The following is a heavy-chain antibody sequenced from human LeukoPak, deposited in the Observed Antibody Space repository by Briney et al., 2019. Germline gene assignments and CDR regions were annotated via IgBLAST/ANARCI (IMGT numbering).Heavy chain of an antibody. J-gene: IGHJ4*02. Sequence: GASEKVSCKASGGTFSSYAISWVRQAPGQGLEWMGGIIPIFGTANYAQKFQGRVTITADKSTSTAYMELSSLRSEDTAVYYCARSHTIDPTVTTAFDYWGQGTLVTVSS. D-gene: IGHD4-17*01. CDR2: IIPIFGTA. CDR1: GGTFSSYA. CDR3: ARSHTIDPTVTTAFDY. V-gene: IGHV1-69*06.